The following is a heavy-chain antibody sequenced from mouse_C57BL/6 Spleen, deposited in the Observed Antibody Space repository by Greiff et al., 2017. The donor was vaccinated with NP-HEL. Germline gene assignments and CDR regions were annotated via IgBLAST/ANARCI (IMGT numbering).Heavy chain of an antibody. J-gene: IGHJ3*01. CDR2: IYPGDGDT. CDR3: ARSTTVPSWFAY. CDR1: GYAFSSYW. D-gene: IGHD1-1*01. V-gene: IGHV1-80*01. Sequence: VQLQQSGAELVKPGASVKISCKASGYAFSSYWMNWVKQRPGKGLEWIGQIYPGDGDTNYNGKFKGKATLTADKSSSTAYMQLSSLTSEDSAVYFCARSTTVPSWFAYWGQGTLVTVSA.